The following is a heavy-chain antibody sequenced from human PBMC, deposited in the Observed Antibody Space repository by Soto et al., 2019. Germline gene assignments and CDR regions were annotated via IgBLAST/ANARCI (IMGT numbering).Heavy chain of an antibody. D-gene: IGHD3-3*01. CDR2: IWYDGSNK. Sequence: GGSLRLSCAASGFTFSSYGMHWVRQAPGKGLEWVAVIWYDGSNKYYADSVKGRFTISRDNSKNTLYLQMNSLRAEDTAVYYCAREERFLEWLLYDNYYYCMDVWGQGTTVTVSS. J-gene: IGHJ6*02. V-gene: IGHV3-33*01. CDR3: AREERFLEWLLYDNYYYCMDV. CDR1: GFTFSSYG.